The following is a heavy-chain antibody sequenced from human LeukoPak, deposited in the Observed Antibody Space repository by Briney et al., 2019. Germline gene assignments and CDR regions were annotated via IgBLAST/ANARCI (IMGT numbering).Heavy chain of an antibody. V-gene: IGHV1-8*01. Sequence: GASVKVSCKASGYTFTSYDINWVRQATGQGLEWMGWMNPNGGNTGYAQKFQGRVTMTRNTSISTAYMELSSLRSEDTAVYYCARVYDSSGYVLYFDLWGRGTLVTVSS. CDR3: ARVYDSSGYVLYFDL. CDR1: GYTFTSYD. J-gene: IGHJ2*01. CDR2: MNPNGGNT. D-gene: IGHD3-22*01.